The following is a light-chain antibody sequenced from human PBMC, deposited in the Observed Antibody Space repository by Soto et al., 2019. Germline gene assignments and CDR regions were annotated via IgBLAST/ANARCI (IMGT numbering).Light chain of an antibody. V-gene: IGKV1-5*01. J-gene: IGKJ1*01. CDR2: DAS. Sequence: DIQMTQSPSTLSASVGDRVTITCRASQSVSTWLAWYQQRPGKAPNLLIYDASSLESGVPSRVSGSGSGTEFTLTISSLQPDDFATYYCQQYNTYWTFGQGTKVEIK. CDR3: QQYNTYWT. CDR1: QSVSTW.